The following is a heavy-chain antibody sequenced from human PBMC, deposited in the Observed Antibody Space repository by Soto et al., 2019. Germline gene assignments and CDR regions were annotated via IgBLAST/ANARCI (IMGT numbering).Heavy chain of an antibody. CDR2: IKQDGSEK. V-gene: IGHV3-7*03. CDR1: GFTFSSFW. Sequence: GGSLRLCCAASGFTFSSFWMSWVRQAPGKGLEWVANIKQDGSEKYYVDSVKGRFTISRDNIKNSLYLQMNSLRAEDTAMYYCATAAVGDSWGQGTLVTVSS. D-gene: IGHD3-10*01. CDR3: ATAAVGDS. J-gene: IGHJ4*02.